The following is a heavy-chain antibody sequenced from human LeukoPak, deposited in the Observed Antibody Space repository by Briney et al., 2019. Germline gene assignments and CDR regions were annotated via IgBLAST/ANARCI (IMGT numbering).Heavy chain of an antibody. CDR3: ARQLLRYFGQGYYFDY. CDR1: GGSFSGYY. D-gene: IGHD3-9*01. V-gene: IGHV4-59*10. CDR2: IYTSGST. Sequence: SETLSLTCAVYGGSFSGYYWSWIRQPAGKGLEWIGRIYTSGSTNYNPSLKSRVTMSVDTSKNQFSLKLSSVTAADTAVYYCARQLLRYFGQGYYFDYWGQGTLVTVSS. J-gene: IGHJ4*02.